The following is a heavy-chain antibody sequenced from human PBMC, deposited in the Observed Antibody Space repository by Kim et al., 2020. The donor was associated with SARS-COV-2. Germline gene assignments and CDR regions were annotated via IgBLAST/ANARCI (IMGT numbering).Heavy chain of an antibody. CDR3: ARAGETYGVGED. V-gene: IGHV1-3*04. CDR2: INTGNGNT. Sequence: ASVKVSCKASGYTFTSYAMHWVRQAPGQRLEWMGWINTGNGNTKYSQKFQGRVTITRDTSASTAYMELSSLRSEDTAVYYCARAGETYGVGEDWGQGTLVTVSS. CDR1: GYTFTSYA. J-gene: IGHJ4*02. D-gene: IGHD1-26*01.